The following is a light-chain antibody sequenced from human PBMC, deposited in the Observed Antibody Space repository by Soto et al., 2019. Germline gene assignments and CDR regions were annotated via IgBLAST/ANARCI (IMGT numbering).Light chain of an antibody. CDR3: RSYTSSSSLYV. J-gene: IGLJ1*01. CDR1: SSDVGGYNY. CDR2: DVS. V-gene: IGLV2-14*01. Sequence: QSVLTQPASVSGSPGQSITISCTGTSSDVGGYNYVSWYQQHPGKAPKLMIYDVSNRPSGVSTRFSGSMSGNTATLTISGLQAEDEADYYCRSYTSSSSLYVFGTGTKVTVL.